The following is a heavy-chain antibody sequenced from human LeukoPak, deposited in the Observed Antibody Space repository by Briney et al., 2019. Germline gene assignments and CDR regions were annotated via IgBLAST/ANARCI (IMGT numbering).Heavy chain of an antibody. CDR2: MKLDGSEE. J-gene: IGHJ4*02. D-gene: IGHD3-3*01. CDR3: ARATDYDFWSGYSRYYFDY. CDR1: GFTFRSYW. Sequence: GGSLRLSCAASGFTFRSYWMSWVRQAPGKGLEWVANMKLDGSEEYYVDSVKGRFTISRDNAKNSLYLQMNSLRAEDTAVYYCARATDYDFWSGYSRYYFDYWGQGTLVTVSS. V-gene: IGHV3-7*01.